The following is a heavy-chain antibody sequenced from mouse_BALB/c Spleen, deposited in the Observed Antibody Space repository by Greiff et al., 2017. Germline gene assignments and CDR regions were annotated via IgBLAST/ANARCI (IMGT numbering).Heavy chain of an antibody. CDR1: GFTFSDYY. J-gene: IGHJ3*01. V-gene: IGHV5-4*02. CDR3: ARDPEGGFAY. D-gene: IGHD3-3*01. Sequence: EVQGVESGGGLVKPGGSLKLSCAASGFTFSDYYMYWVRQTPEKRLEWVATISAGGSYTYYTDSVKGRFTISRDNAKNNLYLQMSSLKSEDTAMYYCARDPEGGFAYWGQGTLVTVSA. CDR2: ISAGGSYT.